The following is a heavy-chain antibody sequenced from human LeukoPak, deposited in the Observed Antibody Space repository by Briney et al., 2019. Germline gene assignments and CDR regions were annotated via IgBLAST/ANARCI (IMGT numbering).Heavy chain of an antibody. CDR1: GFTFSSYA. Sequence: GGSLRLSCAASGFTFSSYAMSWVRQAPGQGLEWVSAISGSGGSTYYADSVKGRFTISRDNTKNTLYLQMNSLRAEDTAVYYCAKCFGLWFGELFSFDYWGQGTLVTVSS. CDR3: AKCFGLWFGELFSFDY. D-gene: IGHD3-10*01. V-gene: IGHV3-23*01. CDR2: ISGSGGST. J-gene: IGHJ4*02.